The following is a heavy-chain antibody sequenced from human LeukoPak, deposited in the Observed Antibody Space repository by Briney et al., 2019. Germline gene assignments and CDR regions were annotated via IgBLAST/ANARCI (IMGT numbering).Heavy chain of an antibody. V-gene: IGHV1-69*04. CDR3: ARDFVQDYYDSSGGSFDY. J-gene: IGHJ4*02. CDR1: GGTFSSYA. CDR2: IIPILGIA. D-gene: IGHD3-22*01. Sequence: SVKVSCKASGGTFSSYAISWVRQAPGQGLEWMGRIIPILGIANYAQKFQGRVTITAGKSTSTAYMELSSLRSEDTAVYYCARDFVQDYYDSSGGSFDYWGQGTLVTVSS.